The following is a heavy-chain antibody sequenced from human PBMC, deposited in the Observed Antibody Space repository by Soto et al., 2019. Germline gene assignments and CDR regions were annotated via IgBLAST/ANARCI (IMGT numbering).Heavy chain of an antibody. CDR3: TREPPDCYDSSGYYFDYYGMDV. Sequence: NPGGSLRLSCTASGFTFGDYAMSWFRQAPGKGLEWVGFIRSKAYGGTTEYAASVKGRFTISRDDSKSIAYLQMNSLKTEDTAVYYCTREPPDCYDSSGYYFDYYGMDVWGQGTTVTVSS. CDR2: IRSKAYGGTT. J-gene: IGHJ6*02. D-gene: IGHD3-22*01. V-gene: IGHV3-49*05. CDR1: GFTFGDYA.